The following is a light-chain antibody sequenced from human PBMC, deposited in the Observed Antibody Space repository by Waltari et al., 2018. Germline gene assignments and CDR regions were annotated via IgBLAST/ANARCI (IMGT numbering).Light chain of an antibody. CDR3: HQYNNWPRT. CDR2: AAS. Sequence: EIVMTQSPATLSVPPGERATLSCRASQSVSNNLAWYQQKPGQAPRLLFYAASTRAPGVPDRFSGSGSGTEFTLTITSLQSEDFAVYYCHQYNNWPRTFGQGTKLEIK. V-gene: IGKV3-15*01. CDR1: QSVSNN. J-gene: IGKJ2*01.